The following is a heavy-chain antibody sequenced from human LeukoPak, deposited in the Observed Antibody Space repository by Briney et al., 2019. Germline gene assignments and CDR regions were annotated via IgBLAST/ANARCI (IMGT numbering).Heavy chain of an antibody. Sequence: GGSLRLSCAASGFTSSFFAMHWGRQAPGKGLEWVAVTSFDGRNKYYADSVKGRFTISRDNSKNTLYLQMNSLRAEDTAVYYCARDVLLWFGELLYKPGHDAFDIWGQGTMVTVSS. V-gene: IGHV3-30*04. J-gene: IGHJ3*02. CDR2: TSFDGRNK. CDR1: GFTSSFFA. D-gene: IGHD3-10*01. CDR3: ARDVLLWFGELLYKPGHDAFDI.